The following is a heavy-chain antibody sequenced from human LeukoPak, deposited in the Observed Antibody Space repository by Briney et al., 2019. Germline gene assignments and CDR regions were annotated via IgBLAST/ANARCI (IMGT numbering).Heavy chain of an antibody. CDR2: IYSGGST. V-gene: IGHV3-53*01. CDR3: ARDLHPRLTGYFDY. D-gene: IGHD3-16*01. Sequence: SGGSLRLSCVASGFTVSSYYVSWVRQAPGKGLEWVSVIYSGGSTYYADSVEGRFTVSRDNPKNALYLEMKSLRADDTAMYYCARDLHPRLTGYFDYWGQGTVVTVSS. J-gene: IGHJ4*02. CDR1: GFTVSSYY.